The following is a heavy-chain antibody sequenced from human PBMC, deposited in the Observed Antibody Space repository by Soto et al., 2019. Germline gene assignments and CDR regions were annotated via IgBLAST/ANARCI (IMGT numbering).Heavy chain of an antibody. Sequence: VQLVESGGGVVQPGRSLRLSCAASGFTFSDYAMHWVRQAPGKGLEWVAGVSHDGRNTHYPDSVKGRFTISGESSKHTVYLEMTSLRAEDTASYYCAKGGGQWLFTADVNYWGQGAVVTVSS. J-gene: IGHJ4*02. V-gene: IGHV3-30*18. CDR2: VSHDGRNT. CDR1: GFTFSDYA. CDR3: AKGGGQWLFTADVNY. D-gene: IGHD6-19*01.